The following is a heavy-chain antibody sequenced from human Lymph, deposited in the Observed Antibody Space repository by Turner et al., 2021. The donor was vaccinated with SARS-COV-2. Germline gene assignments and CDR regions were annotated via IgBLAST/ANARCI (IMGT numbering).Heavy chain of an antibody. V-gene: IGHV3-33*01. Sequence: QVQLVESGGGVVQPGRSLRPSCAASGFTFSSHGMRWVRQAPGKGLEWVAVIWYDGSNKYHADSVKGRFTISRDNSKNTLYLQMNSLRAEDTAVYYCAREGVVGATSGLDYWGQGTLVTVSS. CDR2: IWYDGSNK. J-gene: IGHJ4*02. D-gene: IGHD1-26*01. CDR3: AREGVVGATSGLDY. CDR1: GFTFSSHG.